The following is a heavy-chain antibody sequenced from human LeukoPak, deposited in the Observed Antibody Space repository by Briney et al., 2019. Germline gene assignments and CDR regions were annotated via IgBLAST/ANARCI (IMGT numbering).Heavy chain of an antibody. CDR1: GFTFSSYS. CDR2: ISSSSSYI. J-gene: IGHJ6*02. Sequence: PGGPLRLSCAASGFTFSSYSMNWVRQAPGKGLEWVSSISSSSSYIYCADSVKGRFTISRDNAKNSLYLQMNSLRAEDTAVYYCARDYVISFDYYGMDVWGRGTTVTVSS. D-gene: IGHD2/OR15-2a*01. V-gene: IGHV3-21*01. CDR3: ARDYVISFDYYGMDV.